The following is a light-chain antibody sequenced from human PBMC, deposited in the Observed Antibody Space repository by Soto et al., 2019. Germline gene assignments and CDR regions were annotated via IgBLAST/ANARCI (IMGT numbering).Light chain of an antibody. J-gene: IGKJ4*01. Sequence: DIVMTQSPDSLAVSLGERATINCKSSQSVLYSFNNKSYLAWFQQKPGQPPNLLIYWASIRESGVPDRFSGSGSGTDFTLTISGLQAEDVAVYYCQQYYSSPFAFGGGTKVEIK. V-gene: IGKV4-1*01. CDR3: QQYYSSPFA. CDR1: QSVLYSFNNKSY. CDR2: WAS.